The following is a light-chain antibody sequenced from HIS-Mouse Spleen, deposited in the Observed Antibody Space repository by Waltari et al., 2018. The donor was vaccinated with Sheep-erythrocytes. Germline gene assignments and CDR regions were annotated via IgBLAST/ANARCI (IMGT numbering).Light chain of an antibody. CDR3: QSADSSGTYV. V-gene: IGLV3-25*03. CDR2: KKS. CDR1: ALPKQY. J-gene: IGLJ1*01. Sequence: SYELTQPPSVSVSPGQTARITCSGDALPKQYAYWYQQKPGQAPGLVIYKKSERPSGIPERFSGSSSGTTVTLTISGVQAEDEADYYCQSADSSGTYVFGTGTKVTVL.